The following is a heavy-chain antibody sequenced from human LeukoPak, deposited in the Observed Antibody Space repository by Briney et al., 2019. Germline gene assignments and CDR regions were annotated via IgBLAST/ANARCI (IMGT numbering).Heavy chain of an antibody. J-gene: IGHJ6*02. CDR1: GFTFSSYA. CDR3: ARDWSPYYYYGMDV. V-gene: IGHV3-23*01. CDR2: ISGSGGST. Sequence: GGSLRLSCAASGFTFSSYAMSWVRQAPGKGLEWVSGISGSGGSTYYADSVKGRFTISRDNSKNTLYLQMNSLRAEDTAVYYCARDWSPYYYYGMDVWGQGTTVTVSS.